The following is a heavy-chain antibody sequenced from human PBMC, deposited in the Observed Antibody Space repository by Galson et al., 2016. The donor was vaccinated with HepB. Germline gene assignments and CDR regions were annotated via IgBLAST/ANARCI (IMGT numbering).Heavy chain of an antibody. CDR2: IWYDGSVK. CDR1: GFTFSSHG. D-gene: IGHD3-16*01. V-gene: IGHV3-33*01. J-gene: IGHJ4*02. Sequence: SLRLSCAASGFTFSSHGMHWLRQAPGKGLEWVAVIWYDGSVKSYADSLKGRFTISRDNYKNTLYLQMNSLRAEDTAVYYCVRDYPGATMITYYFDSWGQGTLVTVSS. CDR3: VRDYPGATMITYYFDS.